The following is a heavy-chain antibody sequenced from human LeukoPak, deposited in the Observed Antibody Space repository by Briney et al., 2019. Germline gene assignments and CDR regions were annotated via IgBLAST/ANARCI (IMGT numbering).Heavy chain of an antibody. J-gene: IGHJ4*02. CDR3: ATDILTGYPTPAFDY. V-gene: IGHV4-34*01. D-gene: IGHD3-9*01. Sequence: PSETLSLTCAVYGGSFSGYYWSWIRQPPGKGLEWIGEINHSGSTNYNPSLESRVTISVDTSKNQFSLKLSSVTAADTAVYYCATDILTGYPTPAFDYWGQGTLVTVSS. CDR2: INHSGST. CDR1: GGSFSGYY.